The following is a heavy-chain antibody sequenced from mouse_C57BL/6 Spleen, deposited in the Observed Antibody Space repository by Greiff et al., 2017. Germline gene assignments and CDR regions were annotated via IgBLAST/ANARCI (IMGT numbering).Heavy chain of an antibody. D-gene: IGHD1-2*01. CDR1: GYTFTDYY. Sequence: EVPLQQSGPELVTPGASVKISCKASGYTFTDYYMNWVKQSHGKSLEWIGDINPNTGGTSYNQKFKGKATLTVDKSSSTAYMELRSLTSEDSAGYYCARSPIYDGNYWGQGTTLTVSS. CDR3: ARSPIYDGNY. V-gene: IGHV1-26*01. J-gene: IGHJ2*01. CDR2: INPNTGGT.